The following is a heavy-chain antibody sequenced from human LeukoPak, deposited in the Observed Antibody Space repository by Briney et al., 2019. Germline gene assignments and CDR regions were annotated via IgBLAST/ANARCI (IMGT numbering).Heavy chain of an antibody. CDR2: IDPSDSYT. V-gene: IGHV5-10-1*01. J-gene: IGHJ4*02. CDR1: GYSFTSYW. D-gene: IGHD6-13*01. Sequence: GEALKISCQGSGYSFTSYWISWVRQMPGKGIEWMGRIDPSDSYTNYSPSLQGHVTISADKSISTAYLQWSSLKASDTAMYYCARPLKIAAADEFDYWGQGTLVTASA. CDR3: ARPLKIAAADEFDY.